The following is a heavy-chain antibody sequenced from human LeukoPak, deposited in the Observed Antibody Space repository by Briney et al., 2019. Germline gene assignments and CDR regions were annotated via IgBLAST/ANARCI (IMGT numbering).Heavy chain of an antibody. V-gene: IGHV4-4*07. CDR1: GGSISTYY. CDR3: AREMKGNYDVLTGYYHSYLYGMDV. D-gene: IGHD3-9*01. CDR2: IYTSGST. Sequence: TSSETLSLTCTVSGGSISTYYWSWLRQPAGKGLEWIGRIYTSGSTKYNPSLKGRVSMAVDTSKNQFSLNLSSVSAADTAVYYCAREMKGNYDVLTGYYHSYLYGMDVWGQGTTVIVSS. J-gene: IGHJ6*02.